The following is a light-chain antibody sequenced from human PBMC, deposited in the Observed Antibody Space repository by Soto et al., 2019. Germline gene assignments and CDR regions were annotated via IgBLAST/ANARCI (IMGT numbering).Light chain of an antibody. V-gene: IGKV3-20*01. J-gene: IGKJ1*01. CDR1: QSVSSNC. CDR3: QQYGSSPKT. CDR2: TAS. Sequence: EIVLTQYPGTLSLSPGERGTLSCGASQSVSSNCLAWFQQKPGHAPRLLIYTASSRATGIPDRFSGSGSGTDFTLTISRLEPEDFAVYYCQQYGSSPKTFGQGTKVEI.